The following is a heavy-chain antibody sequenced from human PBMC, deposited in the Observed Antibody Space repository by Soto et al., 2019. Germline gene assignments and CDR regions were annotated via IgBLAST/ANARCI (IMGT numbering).Heavy chain of an antibody. CDR2: TRNKANSYTT. D-gene: IGHD5-12*01. J-gene: IGHJ2*01. V-gene: IGHV3-72*01. Sequence: EVQLVESGGGLVQPGGSLRLSCAASGFTFSDHYMDWVRQAPGKGLEWVGRTRNKANSYTTEYAASVKGRFTISRDDSKNSLYLQMNSLKTEDTAVYYCARDQGGYEFDLWGRGTLVTVSS. CDR3: ARDQGGYEFDL. CDR1: GFTFSDHY.